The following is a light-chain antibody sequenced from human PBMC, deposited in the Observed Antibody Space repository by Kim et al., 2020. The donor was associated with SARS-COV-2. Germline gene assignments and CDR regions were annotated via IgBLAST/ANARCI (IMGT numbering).Light chain of an antibody. CDR1: SSNIEIAA. J-gene: IGLJ2*01. Sequence: ELTQPPSASGTPGQRVTISCSGGSSNIEIAAVNWYQQLPGTAPKLLIYTTTHRPPGVPDRFSGSKSGTSASLAVSDLQPEDEADYYCAVWDDSLSRVLFGGGTQLTVL. CDR3: AVWDDSLSRVL. CDR2: TTT. V-gene: IGLV1-44*01.